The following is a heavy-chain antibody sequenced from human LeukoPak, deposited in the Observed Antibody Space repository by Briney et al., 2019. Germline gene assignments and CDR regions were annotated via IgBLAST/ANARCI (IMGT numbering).Heavy chain of an antibody. CDR3: VRHSSTNGVGDQIPEDYYYYGMDV. CDR1: GGSISSSSYY. V-gene: IGHV4-39*01. J-gene: IGHJ6*02. CDR2: IYYSGST. Sequence: SETLSLTCTVSGGSISSSSYYWGWIRQPPGKGLEWIGSIYYSGSTYYNPSLKSRVTISVDTSKNQFSLKLSSVTAADTAVYYCVRHSSTNGVGDQIPEDYYYYGMDVWGQGTTVTVSS. D-gene: IGHD2-8*01.